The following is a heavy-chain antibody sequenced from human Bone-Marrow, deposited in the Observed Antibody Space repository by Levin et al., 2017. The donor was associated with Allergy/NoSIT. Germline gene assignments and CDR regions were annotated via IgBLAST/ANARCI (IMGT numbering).Heavy chain of an antibody. J-gene: IGHJ5*02. CDR3: ARDGQIAPGHNWFDP. CDR1: GGTFSSYA. D-gene: IGHD2-15*01. CDR2: IIPIFGTA. Sequence: VASVKVSCKASGGTFSSYAISWVRQAPGQGLEWMGGIIPIFGTANYAQKFQGRVTITADESTSTAYMELSSLRSEDTAVYYCARDGQIAPGHNWFDPWGQGTLVTVSS. V-gene: IGHV1-69*13.